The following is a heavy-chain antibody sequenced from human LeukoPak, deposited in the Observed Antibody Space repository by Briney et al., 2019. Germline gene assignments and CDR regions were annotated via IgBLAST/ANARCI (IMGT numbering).Heavy chain of an antibody. J-gene: IGHJ5*01. CDR2: VYYTGYT. D-gene: IGHD3-22*01. Sequence: SETLSLTCSISGGSFSRYYWSWIRQSPGKRLEWIGYVYYTGYTNYNPSLKSRVTMSIGTSLSLRLSSVTAADTAVYYCARCRRGPRGGYSDSTGSFDYWGHGIPVTVAS. V-gene: IGHV4-59*08. CDR3: ARCRRGPRGGYSDSTGSFDY. CDR1: GGSFSRYY.